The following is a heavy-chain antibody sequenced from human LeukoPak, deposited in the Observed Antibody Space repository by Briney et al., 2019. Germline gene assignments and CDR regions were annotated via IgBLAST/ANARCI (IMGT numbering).Heavy chain of an antibody. CDR1: GFTFSNAW. D-gene: IGHD3-3*01. J-gene: IGHJ5*02. V-gene: IGHV3-15*01. Sequence: GGSLRLSCAASGFTFSNAWMSWVRQAPGKGLERVGRIKSKTDGGTTDYAAHVKGRFTISRDDSKNTLYLQMNSLKTEDTAVYYCTTVDFWSGYYNIPWGQGTLVTVSS. CDR2: IKSKTDGGTT. CDR3: TTVDFWSGYYNIP.